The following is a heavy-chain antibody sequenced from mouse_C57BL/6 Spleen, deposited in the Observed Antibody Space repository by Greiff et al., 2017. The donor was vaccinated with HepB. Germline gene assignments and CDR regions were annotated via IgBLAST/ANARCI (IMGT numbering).Heavy chain of an antibody. V-gene: IGHV1-69*01. D-gene: IGHD2-4*01. CDR2: IDPSDSYT. CDR3: AMGLRPWFAY. Sequence: VQLKQPGAELVMPGASVKLSCKASGYTFTSYWMHWVKQRPGQGLEWIGEIDPSDSYTNYNQKFKGKSTLTVDKSSSTAYMQLSSLTSEDSAVYYCAMGLRPWFAYWGQGTLVTVSA. J-gene: IGHJ3*01. CDR1: GYTFTSYW.